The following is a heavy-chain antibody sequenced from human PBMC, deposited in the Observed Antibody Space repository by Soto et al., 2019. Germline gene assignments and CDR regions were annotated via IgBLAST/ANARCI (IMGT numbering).Heavy chain of an antibody. J-gene: IGHJ6*02. CDR1: GGSFSGYY. CDR3: ARDRQYYQFWSGCQNEGPCAMDV. Sequence: QVQPEQWGAGLLKPSETLSLTCAVYGGSFSGYYWTWIRQAPGKGLEWIGEINHCGGTNYNSSLKSRVTISVDTSKNQFSLILYPVTAADTAVYYCARDRQYYQFWSGCQNEGPCAMDVWGQGTTVTVSS. D-gene: IGHD3-3*02. V-gene: IGHV4-34*02. CDR2: INHCGGT.